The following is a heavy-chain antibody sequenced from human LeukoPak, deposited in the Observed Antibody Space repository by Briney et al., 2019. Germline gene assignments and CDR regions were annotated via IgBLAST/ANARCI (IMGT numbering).Heavy chain of an antibody. V-gene: IGHV1-69*04. CDR2: IIPILGIA. Sequence: SVKVSCKASGGTFSSYAISWVRQAPGQGLEWTGRIIPILGIANYAQKFQGRVTITADKSTSTAYMELSSLRSEDTAVYYCARELAIAVAGFDYWGQGTLVTVSS. J-gene: IGHJ4*02. CDR3: ARELAIAVAGFDY. CDR1: GGTFSSYA. D-gene: IGHD6-19*01.